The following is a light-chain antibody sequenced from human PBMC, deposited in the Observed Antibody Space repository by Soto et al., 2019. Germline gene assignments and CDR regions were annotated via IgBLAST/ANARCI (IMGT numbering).Light chain of an antibody. CDR3: QQYDTLAQT. CDR1: QDISQA. V-gene: IGKV1-33*01. CDR2: DAS. Sequence: DIQMTQSPSSLSASVGDRVTITCQAGQDISQALNWYQQKPGKAPILLIYDASNLETGVPSRFSGHGSGTDFTFTISSLQPEDIASYYCQQYDTLAQTFGPGTKVDIK. J-gene: IGKJ1*01.